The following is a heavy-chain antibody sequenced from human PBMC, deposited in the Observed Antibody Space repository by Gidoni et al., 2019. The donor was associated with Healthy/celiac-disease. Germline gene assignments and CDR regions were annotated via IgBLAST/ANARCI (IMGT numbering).Heavy chain of an antibody. Sequence: QLPLVQSGAEVKQPGSSVTVSYKASGGTFSSYAIRWVRQAPGQGLEWMGGIIPIFGTANYEQKFQGRVTITADESTSKAYMELSSLRSEDTAVYYCARVDIVVVPAAPFDYWGQGTLVTVSS. CDR3: ARVDIVVVPAAPFDY. CDR2: IIPIFGTA. V-gene: IGHV1-69*01. D-gene: IGHD2-2*03. CDR1: GGTFSSYA. J-gene: IGHJ4*02.